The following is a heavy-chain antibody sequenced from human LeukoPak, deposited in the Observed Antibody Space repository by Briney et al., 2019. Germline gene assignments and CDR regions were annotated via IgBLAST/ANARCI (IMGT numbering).Heavy chain of an antibody. CDR3: ALIEYSSSDDAFDI. CDR1: GFTFRSYS. V-gene: IGHV3-21*01. D-gene: IGHD6-6*01. CDR2: ISSSSSYI. Sequence: GGSLRLSCAASGFTFRSYSMNWVRQAPGKGLEWVSSISSSSSYIYYADSVKGRFTISRDNAKNSLYLQMNSLRAEDTAVYYCALIEYSSSDDAFDIWGQGTMVTVSS. J-gene: IGHJ3*02.